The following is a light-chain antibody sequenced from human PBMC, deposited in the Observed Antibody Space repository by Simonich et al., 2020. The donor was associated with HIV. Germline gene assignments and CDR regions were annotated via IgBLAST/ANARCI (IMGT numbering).Light chain of an antibody. J-gene: IGKJ4*01. CDR3: QQCNNRPLT. CDR1: QSVSSN. CDR2: DAS. V-gene: IGKV3-15*01. Sequence: IVMTQSPATLSVSPGERATLTCRASQSVSSNLAWYQQKPGQAPRLLIFDASTRATGVPAKFSGSGSGTEFTLTISSIQSEDFAVYYCQQCNNRPLTFGGGTKVEIK.